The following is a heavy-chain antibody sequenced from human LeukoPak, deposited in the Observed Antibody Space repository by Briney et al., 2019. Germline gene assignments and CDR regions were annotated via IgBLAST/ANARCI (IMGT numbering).Heavy chain of an antibody. D-gene: IGHD3-3*01. J-gene: IGHJ4*02. CDR1: GGTFSSYA. CDR3: ARNYDFWSGYHGYFDY. Sequence: ASVTVSCTASGGTFSSYAISWVRQAPGQGPEWMGGIIPIFGTANYAQKFQGRVTITADESTSTAYMELSSLRSEDTAVYYCARNYDFWSGYHGYFDYWGQGTLVTVSS. V-gene: IGHV1-69*13. CDR2: IIPIFGTA.